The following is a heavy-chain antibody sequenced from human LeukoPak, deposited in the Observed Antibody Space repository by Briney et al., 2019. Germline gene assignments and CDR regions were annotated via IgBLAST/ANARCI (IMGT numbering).Heavy chain of an antibody. Sequence: PLGTLSLTCTLSGGSISTYYWSCIREPPGRGLESTENNYHRGSTNHTPTLQSRVTISVDKSQNQLSLKPSSVTAADTAVYYCAKGGGYASPIGYWGQGALVTVSS. CDR2: NYHRGST. D-gene: IGHD5-12*01. CDR3: AKGGGYASPIGY. V-gene: IGHV4-59*01. J-gene: IGHJ4*02. CDR1: GGSISTYY.